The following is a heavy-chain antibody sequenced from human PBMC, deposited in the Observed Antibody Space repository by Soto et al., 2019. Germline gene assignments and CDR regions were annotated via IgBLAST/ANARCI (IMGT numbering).Heavy chain of an antibody. CDR3: TSSASSGWVYYFDY. Sequence: GSLRLSCTASGFTFGDYAMSWFRQAPGKGLEWVGFIRSKAYGGTTEYAASVKGRFTISRDDSKSIAYLQMNSLKTEDTAVYYCTSSASSGWVYYFDYWGQGTLVTVSS. CDR2: IRSKAYGGTT. D-gene: IGHD6-19*01. V-gene: IGHV3-49*03. CDR1: GFTFGDYA. J-gene: IGHJ4*02.